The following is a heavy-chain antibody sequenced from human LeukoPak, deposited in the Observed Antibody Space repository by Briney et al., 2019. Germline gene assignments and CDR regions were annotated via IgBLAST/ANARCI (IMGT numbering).Heavy chain of an antibody. J-gene: IGHJ4*02. CDR2: INGDGSST. CDR3: AGGYLADY. V-gene: IGHV3-74*01. Sequence: GGSLRLSCAASGFIFSDSWMHWVRQAPGKGLVWASRINGDGSSTNYADSVKGRFTISRNNAKNTLYLQMNSLRAEDTAVYYCAGGYLADYWGQGILVTVSS. CDR1: GFIFSDSW. D-gene: IGHD3-22*01.